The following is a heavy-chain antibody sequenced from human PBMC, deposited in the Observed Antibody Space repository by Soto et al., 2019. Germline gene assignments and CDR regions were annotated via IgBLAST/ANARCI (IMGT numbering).Heavy chain of an antibody. D-gene: IGHD3-3*01. V-gene: IGHV3-48*02. CDR2: ISSSSSTI. J-gene: IGHJ4*02. CDR3: ARGTLVVSEWLFTAFDY. CDR1: GFTFSSYS. Sequence: GGSLRLSCAASGFTFSSYSMNWVRQAPGKGLEWVSYISSSSSTIYYADSVKGRFTISRDNAKNSLYLQMNSLRDEDTAVYYCARGTLVVSEWLFTAFDYWGQGTLVTVSS.